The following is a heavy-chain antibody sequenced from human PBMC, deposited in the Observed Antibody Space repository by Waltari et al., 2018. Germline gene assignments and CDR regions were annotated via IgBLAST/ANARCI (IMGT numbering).Heavy chain of an antibody. CDR2: INNDGSDT. J-gene: IGHJ4*02. V-gene: IGHV3-74*01. CDR3: VRDDSSGHYYFDY. D-gene: IGHD3-22*01. CDR1: GFTFGSSW. Sequence: EVQLVESVGGLIKPGGSLRLSCAASGFTFGSSWMHWVRQAPGKGLVWVSRINNDGSDTTYADSVKGRFTFSRDNAKNSLYLQMNSLRAEDTAVYYCVRDDSSGHYYFDYWGQGTLVTVSS.